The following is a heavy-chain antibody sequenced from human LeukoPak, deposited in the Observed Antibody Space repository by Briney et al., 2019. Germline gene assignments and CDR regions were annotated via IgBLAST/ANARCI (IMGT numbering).Heavy chain of an antibody. CDR1: GGSISSGGYY. J-gene: IGHJ4*02. V-gene: IGHV4-30-2*01. Sequence: SETLSLTCTVSGGSISSGGYYWSWIRQPPGKGLEWIGYIYHSGSTYYNPSLKSRVTISVDRSKNQFSLKLSSVTAADTAVYYCARVGPGGNYVPYWGQGTLVTVSS. CDR3: ARVGPGGNYVPY. D-gene: IGHD1-7*01. CDR2: IYHSGST.